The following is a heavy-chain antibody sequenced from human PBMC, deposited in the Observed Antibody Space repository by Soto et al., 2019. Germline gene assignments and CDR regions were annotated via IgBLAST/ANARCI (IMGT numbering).Heavy chain of an antibody. CDR1: GFTFSSYG. CDR3: ARETNNYGRPSHYFDY. Sequence: PGGSLRLSCAASGFTFSSYGMHWVRQAPGKGLEWVAVIWYDGSNKYYADSVKGRFTISRDNSKNTLYLQMNSLRAEDTAVYYCARETNNYGRPSHYFDYWGQGTLVTVSS. J-gene: IGHJ4*02. V-gene: IGHV3-33*01. D-gene: IGHD3-16*01. CDR2: IWYDGSNK.